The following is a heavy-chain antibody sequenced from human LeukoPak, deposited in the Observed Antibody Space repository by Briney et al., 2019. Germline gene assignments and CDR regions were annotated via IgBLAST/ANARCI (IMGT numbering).Heavy chain of an antibody. CDR3: ARHVTVATIPREADY. J-gene: IGHJ4*02. V-gene: IGHV4-4*09. CDR2: IYTSGST. Sequence: SETLSLTCTVPGGSISSYYWSWIRQPPGKGLEWIGYIYTSGSTNYNPSLKSRVTISVDTSKNQFSLKLSSVTAADTAVYYCARHVTVATIPREADYWGQGTLVTVSS. D-gene: IGHD5-24*01. CDR1: GGSISSYY.